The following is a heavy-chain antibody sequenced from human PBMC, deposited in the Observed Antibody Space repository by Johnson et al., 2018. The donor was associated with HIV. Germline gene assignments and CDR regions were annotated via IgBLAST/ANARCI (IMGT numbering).Heavy chain of an antibody. D-gene: IGHD6-6*01. Sequence: QVQLVESGGGVVQPGRSLRLSCAASGFTFSSYAMHWVRQAPGKGLEWVAVISYDGSNKYYADSVKGRFTISRDNSKNTLYLQMNSLRAEHTAVYYCAFIEYSSLDAVDIWGQGTMVTVSS. CDR2: ISYDGSNK. CDR3: AFIEYSSLDAVDI. V-gene: IGHV3-30*04. CDR1: GFTFSSYA. J-gene: IGHJ3*02.